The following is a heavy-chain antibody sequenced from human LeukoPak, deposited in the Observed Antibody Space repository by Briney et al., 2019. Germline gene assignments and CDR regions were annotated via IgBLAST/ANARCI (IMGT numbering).Heavy chain of an antibody. CDR3: ARDTLNIAAAGTLDY. CDR2: TYYRSKWYN. CDR1: GDRVSSNSAA. D-gene: IGHD6-13*01. Sequence: SQTLSLTCAISGDRVSSNSAAWNWIRQSPSRGLEWLGRTYYRSKWYNDYAVSVKSRITINPETSKTQFSLQLNSVTPEGTAVYYCARDTLNIAAAGTLDYWGQGTLVTVSS. V-gene: IGHV6-1*01. J-gene: IGHJ4*02.